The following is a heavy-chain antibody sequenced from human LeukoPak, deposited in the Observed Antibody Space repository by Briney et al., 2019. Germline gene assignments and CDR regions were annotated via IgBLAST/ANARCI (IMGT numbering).Heavy chain of an antibody. CDR3: TSRRQDGW. CDR2: IKSKIDGGTI. Sequence: GGSLRLSCVVSGFTFSDAWMTWVRQAPGKGLEWVGRIKSKIDGGTIDYAEPVKGRFTISRDDSRNTLYLQMSSLKTEDTAVYYCTSRRQDGWWGQGTLVTVS. CDR1: GFTFSDAW. V-gene: IGHV3-15*01. D-gene: IGHD2-15*01. J-gene: IGHJ4*02.